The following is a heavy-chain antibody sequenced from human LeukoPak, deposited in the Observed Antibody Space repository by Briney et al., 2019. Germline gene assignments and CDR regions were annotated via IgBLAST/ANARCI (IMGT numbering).Heavy chain of an antibody. CDR3: ARLGAAAGY. CDR1: GGSISSSSYY. V-gene: IGHV4-39*01. Sequence: SETLSLTCTVSGGSISSSSYYWGWIRQPPGKGLEWIGSIYYSGSTYYNPSLKSRVTISVDTSKNQFSLKLSSVTAADTAVYYCARLGAAAGYWGQGTLVTVSS. D-gene: IGHD6-13*01. J-gene: IGHJ4*02. CDR2: IYYSGST.